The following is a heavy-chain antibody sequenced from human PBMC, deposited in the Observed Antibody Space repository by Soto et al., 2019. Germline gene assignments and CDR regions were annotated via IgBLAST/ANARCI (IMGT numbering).Heavy chain of an antibody. CDR1: GGSINTYNLF. Sequence: PSETLSLTCTVSGGSINTYNLFWAWVRQPPGKGLEWIASIHYGGNAYYSPSLSTRVTISRDTSDNRVSLEMTSVTAADTAVYYRARINVTLVLWGQGTLVTVSS. CDR3: ARINVTLVL. CDR2: IHYGGNA. D-gene: IGHD2-21*02. V-gene: IGHV4-39*01. J-gene: IGHJ4*02.